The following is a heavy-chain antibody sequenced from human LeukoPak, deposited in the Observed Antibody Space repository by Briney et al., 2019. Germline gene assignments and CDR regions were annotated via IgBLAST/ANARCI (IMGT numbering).Heavy chain of an antibody. CDR3: AKWDHAAAQIDC. D-gene: IGHD2-2*01. CDR1: GDSISSNSAA. CDR2: TYYKSRWYN. J-gene: IGHJ4*02. Sequence: SQTLSLTCAISGDSISSNSAAWNWIRQSPSRGLEWLGRTYYKSRWYNDYAVSVKGRITINPDTSKNQFSLQLTSVTPEDTAVYYCAKWDHAAAQIDCWGQGTLVTVSS. V-gene: IGHV6-1*01.